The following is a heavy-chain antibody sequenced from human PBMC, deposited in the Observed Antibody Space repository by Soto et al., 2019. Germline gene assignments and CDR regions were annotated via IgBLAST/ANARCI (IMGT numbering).Heavy chain of an antibody. CDR2: IYHSGST. CDR1: GGSISSSNW. J-gene: IGHJ6*02. CDR3: ARGRRYCTHGVCYHSYYSYYGMDV. Sequence: QVQLQESGPGLVKPSGTLSLTCAVSGGSISSSNWWSWVRQPPGKGLEWIGEIYHSGSTNYNPSLKSRVSISVDKSKNQFSLKVSSGTAADTAVYYCARGRRYCTHGVCYHSYYSYYGMDVWGQGTTVTVSS. D-gene: IGHD2-8*01. V-gene: IGHV4-4*02.